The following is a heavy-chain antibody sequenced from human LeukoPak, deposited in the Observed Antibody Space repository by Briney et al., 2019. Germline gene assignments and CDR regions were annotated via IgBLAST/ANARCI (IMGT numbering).Heavy chain of an antibody. D-gene: IGHD5-12*01. Sequence: ASVKVSCKVSGYTLTELSMHWVRQAPGEGLEWMGGFDPEDGETIYAQKFQGRVTMTEDTSTDTAYMELSSLRSEDTAVYYCATEQTSGYSGYDRLFDYWGQGTLVTVSS. CDR1: GYTLTELS. CDR2: FDPEDGET. J-gene: IGHJ4*02. CDR3: ATEQTSGYSGYDRLFDY. V-gene: IGHV1-24*01.